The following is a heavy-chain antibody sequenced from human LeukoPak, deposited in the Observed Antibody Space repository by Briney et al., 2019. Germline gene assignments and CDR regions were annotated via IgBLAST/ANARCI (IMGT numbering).Heavy chain of an antibody. CDR1: GGSISSYY. CDR3: ARVGDELGTTYDAFDI. Sequence: SETLSLTCTVSGGSISSYYWSWIRQTAGKGLEWIGRIYTSGSTNYNPSLKSRVTMSVDTSKNQFSLKLSSVTAADTAVYYCARVGDELGTTYDAFDIWGQGTMVTVSS. V-gene: IGHV4-4*07. CDR2: IYTSGST. D-gene: IGHD2/OR15-2a*01. J-gene: IGHJ3*02.